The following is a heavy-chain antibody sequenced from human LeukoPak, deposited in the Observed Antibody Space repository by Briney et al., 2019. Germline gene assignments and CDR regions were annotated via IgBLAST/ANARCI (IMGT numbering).Heavy chain of an antibody. D-gene: IGHD2-21*02. CDR1: GGSISSYY. CDR2: VYYSGST. J-gene: IGHJ4*02. Sequence: PSETLSLTCTVSGGSISSYYWSWIRQPPGKGLEYIGYVYYSGSTNYNPSLKSRVTISVDTSKNQFSLKLSSVTAADTAVYYCARGTYCGGDCYPPADYWGQGTLVTVSS. CDR3: ARGTYCGGDCYPPADY. V-gene: IGHV4-59*01.